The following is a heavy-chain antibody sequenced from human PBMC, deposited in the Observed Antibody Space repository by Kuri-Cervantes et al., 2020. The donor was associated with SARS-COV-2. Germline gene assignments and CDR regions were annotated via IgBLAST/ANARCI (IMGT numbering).Heavy chain of an antibody. D-gene: IGHD2-21*01. CDR1: GFTFNTCA. CDR2: ISSDGSNK. J-gene: IGHJ4*02. V-gene: IGHV3-30*04. Sequence: GGSLRLSCAASGFTFNTCAMHWVRQAPGKGLEWVAMISSDGSNKNYADSVKGRFTISRDNSKNTLYLQINSLRTEDTAVFYCARARVGVFDFWGQEALVTVSS. CDR3: ARARVGVFDF.